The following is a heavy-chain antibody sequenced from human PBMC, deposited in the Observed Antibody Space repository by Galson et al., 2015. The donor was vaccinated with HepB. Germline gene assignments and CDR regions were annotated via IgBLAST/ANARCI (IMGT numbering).Heavy chain of an antibody. CDR3: ATPTSYHRTGDAFDI. D-gene: IGHD3/OR15-3a*01. CDR2: IIPIFGTA. CDR1: GGTFSSYA. J-gene: IGHJ3*02. Sequence: SVKVSCKASGGTFSSYAISWVRQAPGQGLEWMGGIIPIFGTANYAQKFQGRVTITADESTSTAYMELSSLRSEDTAVYYCATPTSYHRTGDAFDIWGQGTMVTVSS. V-gene: IGHV1-69*13.